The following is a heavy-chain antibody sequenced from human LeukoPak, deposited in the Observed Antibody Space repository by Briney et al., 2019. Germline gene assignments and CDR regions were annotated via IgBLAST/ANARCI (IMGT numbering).Heavy chain of an antibody. CDR1: GGSISSSNW. D-gene: IGHD3-22*01. CDR3: ARQSGGYYDSSGYYRDTGWFDP. Sequence: PSGTLSLTCAVSGGSISSSNWWSWVRQPPGKGLEWIGEIYHSGSTNYNPSLKSRVTISVDKSKNQFSLKLSSVTAADTAVYYCARQSGGYYDSSGYYRDTGWFDPWGQGTLVTVSS. V-gene: IGHV4-4*02. J-gene: IGHJ5*02. CDR2: IYHSGST.